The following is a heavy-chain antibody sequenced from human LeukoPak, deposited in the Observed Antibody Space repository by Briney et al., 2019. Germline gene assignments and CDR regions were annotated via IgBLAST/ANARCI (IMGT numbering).Heavy chain of an antibody. CDR2: IYHSGST. Sequence: SETLSLTCTVSGYSISSGYYWGWIRQPPGKGLEWIGSIYHSGSTYYNPSLKSRVTMSVDTSKNQFSLKLSSVTAADTAVYYCARDLYSSSWFDYWGQGTLVTVSS. CDR1: GYSISSGYY. V-gene: IGHV4-38-2*02. CDR3: ARDLYSSSWFDY. J-gene: IGHJ5*01. D-gene: IGHD6-13*01.